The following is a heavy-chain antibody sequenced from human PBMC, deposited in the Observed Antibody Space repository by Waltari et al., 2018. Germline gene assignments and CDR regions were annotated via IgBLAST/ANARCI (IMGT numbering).Heavy chain of an antibody. J-gene: IGHJ4*02. CDR3: AKDFSSSSWYRATTTIDY. CDR1: GFTFSSYA. Sequence: EVQLLESGGGLVQPGGSLRLSCAASGFTFSSYAMSWVRQAPGKGLEWVSAISGSGGSTYDADSVKGRFTISRDNSKNTLYLQMNSLRAEDTAVYYCAKDFSSSSWYRATTTIDYWGQGTLVTVSS. CDR2: ISGSGGST. D-gene: IGHD6-13*01. V-gene: IGHV3-23*01.